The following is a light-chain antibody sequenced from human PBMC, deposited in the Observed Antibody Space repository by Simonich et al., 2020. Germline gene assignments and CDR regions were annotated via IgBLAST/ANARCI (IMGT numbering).Light chain of an antibody. J-gene: IGKJ1*01. Sequence: DILMTQSPDSLALSLGERATINCKSNQSVLYSSNNKNYLAWYQQKPEQPPKLLIYWASTRESGVPDRFSGSGSGTDFTLTISSLQAEDVAVYCCQQYYSTPWTFGQGTKVEIK. V-gene: IGKV4-1*01. CDR3: QQYYSTPWT. CDR1: QSVLYSSNNKNY. CDR2: WAS.